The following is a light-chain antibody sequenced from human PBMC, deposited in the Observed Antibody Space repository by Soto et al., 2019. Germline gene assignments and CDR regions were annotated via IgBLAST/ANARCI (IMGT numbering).Light chain of an antibody. Sequence: EIVMTQSPATLSVSPGERATLSCRASQSLSNKLAWYQQKPGQAPRLLIYGASTRATGIPARFSGSGSGTDFTLTISGLEPEDFAVYYCQHFGNSLWTFGQGTKVDIK. CDR1: QSLSNK. CDR2: GAS. CDR3: QHFGNSLWT. J-gene: IGKJ1*01. V-gene: IGKV3-15*01.